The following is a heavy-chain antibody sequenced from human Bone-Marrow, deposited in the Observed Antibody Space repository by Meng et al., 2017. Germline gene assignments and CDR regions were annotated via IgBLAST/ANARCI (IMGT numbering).Heavy chain of an antibody. Sequence: GESLKISCAASGFTFSSYAMSWVRQAPGKGLEWVAVIWYDGSNKYYADSVKGRFTISRDNSKNTLYLQMNSLRAEDTAVYYCARGHDSSGYYLVWYFDYWGQGTLVTVSS. J-gene: IGHJ4*02. CDR1: GFTFSSYA. V-gene: IGHV3-33*08. CDR2: IWYDGSNK. CDR3: ARGHDSSGYYLVWYFDY. D-gene: IGHD3-22*01.